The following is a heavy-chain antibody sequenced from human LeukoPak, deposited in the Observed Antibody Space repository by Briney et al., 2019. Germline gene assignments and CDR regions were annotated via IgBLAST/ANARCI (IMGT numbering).Heavy chain of an antibody. J-gene: IGHJ6*03. D-gene: IGHD2-2*01. CDR2: IYYSGST. CDR1: GGSISSHY. Sequence: SETLSLTCTVSGGSISSHYWSWIRQPPGKGLEWIGYIYYSGSTNYNPSLKSRVTMSVDTSKNQFSLKLTSVTAADTAVYYCGRSFRTADIHYYYIDVWGKGTTVTVSS. V-gene: IGHV4-59*11. CDR3: GRSFRTADIHYYYIDV.